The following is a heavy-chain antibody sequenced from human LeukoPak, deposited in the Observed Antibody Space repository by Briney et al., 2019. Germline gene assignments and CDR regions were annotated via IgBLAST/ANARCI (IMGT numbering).Heavy chain of an antibody. CDR1: GGSISSGIYS. D-gene: IGHD3-10*01. Sequence: PSETLSLTCAVSGGSISSGIYSWNWIRQPPGMGLEWIGYIYHTGHTYYNPSLKSRVTISVDRSKNQFSLKLSSVTAADTAVYYCARDSGDYPYYFDSWGQGALVTDSS. V-gene: IGHV4-30-2*01. J-gene: IGHJ4*02. CDR2: IYHTGHT. CDR3: ARDSGDYPYYFDS.